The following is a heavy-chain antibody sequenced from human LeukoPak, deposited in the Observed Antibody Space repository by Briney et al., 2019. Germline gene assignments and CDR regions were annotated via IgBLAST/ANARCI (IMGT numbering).Heavy chain of an antibody. D-gene: IGHD3-3*01. CDR1: GGSISSSSYY. CDR3: ARVPLSITIFGVSIGNWFDP. V-gene: IGHV4-39*07. J-gene: IGHJ5*02. CDR2: IYYSGST. Sequence: SEALSLTCTVSGGSISSSSYYWGWIRQPPGKGLEWIGSIYYSGSTYYNPSLKSRVTISVDTSKNQFSLKLSSVTAADTAVYYCARVPLSITIFGVSIGNWFDPWGQGTLVTVSS.